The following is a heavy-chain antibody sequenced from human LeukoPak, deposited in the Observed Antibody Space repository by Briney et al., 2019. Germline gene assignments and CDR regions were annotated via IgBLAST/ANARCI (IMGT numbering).Heavy chain of an antibody. J-gene: IGHJ4*02. Sequence: GGSLRLSCAASGFTFGSYGMHWVRQAPGKGLEWVAFIRYDGSNKYYADSVRGRFTISRDNSKNTLYLQMNSLRAEDTAVYYCAKTMDLLTGYLWSLDYWGQGTLVTVSS. CDR2: IRYDGSNK. V-gene: IGHV3-30*02. D-gene: IGHD3-9*01. CDR1: GFTFGSYG. CDR3: AKTMDLLTGYLWSLDY.